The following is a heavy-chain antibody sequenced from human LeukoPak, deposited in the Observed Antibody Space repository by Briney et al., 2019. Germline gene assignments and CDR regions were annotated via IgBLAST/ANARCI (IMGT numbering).Heavy chain of an antibody. CDR2: IKEDGSEK. Sequence: GGSLRLSCAASGFTFSNYWMSWVRQAPGKGLEWVANIKEDGSEKYYVDSVKGRFTISRDNAKNSLYLQMSSLRAEDTAVYYCARDGSSFDYWGQGTLVTVSS. CDR3: ARDGSSFDY. D-gene: IGHD2-15*01. V-gene: IGHV3-7*01. J-gene: IGHJ4*02. CDR1: GFTFSNYW.